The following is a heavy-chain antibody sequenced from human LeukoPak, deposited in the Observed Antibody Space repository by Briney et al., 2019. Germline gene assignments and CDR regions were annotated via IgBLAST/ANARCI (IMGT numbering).Heavy chain of an antibody. Sequence: SETLSLTCAVYGGSFSGYYWSWIRQPPGKGLEWIGEINHSGSTNYNPSLKSRVTISVDTSKNQFSLKLSSVTAADTAVYYCARDKVHDSSGYYPKSHFDYWGQGTLVTVSS. CDR3: ARDKVHDSSGYYPKSHFDY. V-gene: IGHV4-34*01. J-gene: IGHJ4*02. D-gene: IGHD3-22*01. CDR2: INHSGST. CDR1: GGSFSGYY.